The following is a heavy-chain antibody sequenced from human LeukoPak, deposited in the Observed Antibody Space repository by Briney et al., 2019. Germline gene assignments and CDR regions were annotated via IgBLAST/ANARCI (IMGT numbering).Heavy chain of an antibody. CDR3: AKDKPVSGYDPVDY. CDR1: GYTFTSNY. D-gene: IGHD5-12*01. Sequence: GASVKVSCKAFGYTFTSNYMHWVRQAPGQGPEWMGVISPSGGSTTYAQKFQGRVTLTRDMSTSTDYLELSSLRAEDTAVYYCAKDKPVSGYDPVDYWGQGTLVTVSS. J-gene: IGHJ4*02. CDR2: ISPSGGST. V-gene: IGHV1-46*01.